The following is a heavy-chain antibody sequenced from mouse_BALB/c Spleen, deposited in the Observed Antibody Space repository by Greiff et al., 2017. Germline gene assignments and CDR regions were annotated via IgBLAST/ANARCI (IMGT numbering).Heavy chain of an antibody. CDR2: ISSGGST. Sequence: EVMLVESGGGLVKPGGSLKLSCAASGFTFSSYAMSWVRQTPEKRLEWVASISSGGSTYYPDSVKGRFTISRDNARNILYLQMSSLRSEDTAMYYCARVLYGSAMDYWGQGTSVTVSS. CDR3: ARVLYGSAMDY. J-gene: IGHJ4*01. CDR1: GFTFSSYA. D-gene: IGHD2-1*01. V-gene: IGHV5-6-5*01.